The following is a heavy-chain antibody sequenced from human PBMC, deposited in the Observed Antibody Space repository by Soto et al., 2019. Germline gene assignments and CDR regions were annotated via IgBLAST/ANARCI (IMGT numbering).Heavy chain of an antibody. CDR3: AGGDFTGLLDY. J-gene: IGHJ4*02. CDR2: ISYDGSNK. CDR1: GFTFSSYA. D-gene: IGHD2-21*02. V-gene: IGHV3-30-3*01. Sequence: QVQLVESGGGVVQPGRSLRLSCAASGFTFSSYAMHWVRQAPGKGLEWVAVISYDGSNKYYADSVKGRFTISRDNSKNTLYLQMISLRAEDTAVYYCAGGDFTGLLDYWGQGTLVTVSS.